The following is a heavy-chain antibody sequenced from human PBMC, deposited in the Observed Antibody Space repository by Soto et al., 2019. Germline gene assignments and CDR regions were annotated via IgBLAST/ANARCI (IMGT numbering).Heavy chain of an antibody. CDR3: AKDLGDSSADDGADY. V-gene: IGHV3-30*18. D-gene: IGHD6-25*01. J-gene: IGHJ4*02. CDR1: GFTFSTYD. CDR2: ISSDGSNE. Sequence: QVQLVESGGGVVQPGRSLRLSCAASGFTFSTYDIHWVRQAPGKGLEWVAVISSDGSNEYYADSVKGRFTISRDNSKNTLYVQMNSLRAEDTAVYYCAKDLGDSSADDGADYWGQGTLVTVSS.